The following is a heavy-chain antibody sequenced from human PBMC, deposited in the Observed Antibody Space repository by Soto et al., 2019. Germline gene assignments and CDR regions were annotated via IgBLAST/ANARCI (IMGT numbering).Heavy chain of an antibody. CDR3: ANGATTVTTFYETTRMDV. CDR1: GFTFSSYA. D-gene: IGHD4-17*01. Sequence: GGSLRLSCAASGFTFSSYAMSWVRQAPGKGLEWVSAISGSGGSTYYADSVKGRFTISRDNSKNTLYLQMNSLRAEDTAVYYCANGATTVTTFYETTRMDVWGQGTTVTVSS. J-gene: IGHJ6*02. CDR2: ISGSGGST. V-gene: IGHV3-23*01.